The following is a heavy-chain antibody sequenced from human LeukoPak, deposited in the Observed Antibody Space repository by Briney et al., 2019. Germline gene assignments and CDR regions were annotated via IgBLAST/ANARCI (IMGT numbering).Heavy chain of an antibody. CDR2: VNDSGST. CDR3: ANSPIIAVADYFGS. D-gene: IGHD6-19*01. Sequence: SETLSLTCAVYGASFSGYYWSWIRQSPGKGLEWIGEVNDSGSTNYNPSLKSRLTISVDTSRNQFSLKLSSVTAADTAVYYCANSPIIAVADYFGSWGQGRLVTVSS. V-gene: IGHV4-34*01. J-gene: IGHJ4*02. CDR1: GASFSGYY.